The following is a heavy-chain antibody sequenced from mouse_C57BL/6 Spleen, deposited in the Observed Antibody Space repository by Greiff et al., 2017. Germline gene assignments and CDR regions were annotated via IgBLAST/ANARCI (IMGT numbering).Heavy chain of an antibody. CDR1: GYSFSSSW. V-gene: IGHV1-82*01. CDR2: IYPGDGDT. Sequence: QVQLQQSGPELVKPGASVKISCTASGYSFSSSWMNWVKQRPGKGLEWIGRIYPGDGDTNDNGKFKGKATLTADKSSSAAYMKLSSLTSEDSAVYFCARDYGGSLFAYWGQGTLVTVSA. J-gene: IGHJ3*01. CDR3: ARDYGGSLFAY. D-gene: IGHD1-1*01.